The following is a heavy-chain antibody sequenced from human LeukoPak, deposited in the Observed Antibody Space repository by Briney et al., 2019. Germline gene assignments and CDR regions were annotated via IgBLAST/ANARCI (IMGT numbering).Heavy chain of an antibody. CDR1: GFTFSSSW. D-gene: IGHD6-13*01. Sequence: GGSLRLSCAASGFTFSSSWMHWVRQAPGKGLVWVSRINTDGSITTYADSVKGRFTISRDNAKNTLYLQMNSLQTDETAVYYCARLRPYSSTWYAYYGMDVWGQGTTVTVSS. V-gene: IGHV3-74*01. CDR2: INTDGSIT. J-gene: IGHJ6*02. CDR3: ARLRPYSSTWYAYYGMDV.